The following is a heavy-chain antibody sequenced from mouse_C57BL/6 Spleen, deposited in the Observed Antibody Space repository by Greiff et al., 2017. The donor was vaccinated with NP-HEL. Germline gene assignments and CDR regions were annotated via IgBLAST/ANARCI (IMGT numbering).Heavy chain of an antibody. CDR1: GYTFTSYW. CDR3: ARSPLYYCGRAPFAY. J-gene: IGHJ3*01. CDR2: IYPGSGST. D-gene: IGHD1-1*01. V-gene: IGHV1-55*01. Sequence: QVQLQQPGAELVKPGASVKMSCKASGYTFTSYWITWVKQRPGQGLEWIGDIYPGSGSTNYNEKFKSKATLTVDTSSSTAYMQLSSLTSEDSAVYYCARSPLYYCGRAPFAYWGQGTLVTVSA.